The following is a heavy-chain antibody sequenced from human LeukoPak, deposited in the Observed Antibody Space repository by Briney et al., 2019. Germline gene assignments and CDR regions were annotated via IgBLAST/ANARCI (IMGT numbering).Heavy chain of an antibody. CDR2: ISVDGTRN. CDR3: ARGFRLGFGELAGDVDY. CDR1: GFTFSSYA. Sequence: AGGSLRLSCAASGFTFSSYAMDWVRQAPGKGLEWVAVISVDGTRNSYADSVKGRFTISRDNAKNSLYLQMNSLRAEDTAVYYCARGFRLGFGELAGDVDYWGQGTLVTVSS. V-gene: IGHV3-30-3*01. J-gene: IGHJ4*02. D-gene: IGHD3-10*01.